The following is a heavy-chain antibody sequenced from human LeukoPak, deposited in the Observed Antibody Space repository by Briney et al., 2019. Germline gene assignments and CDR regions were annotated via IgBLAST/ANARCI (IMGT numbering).Heavy chain of an antibody. CDR3: ARDPVRGRLWFGESPFDY. J-gene: IGHJ4*02. D-gene: IGHD3-10*01. Sequence: GGSLRLSCAASGFTFSSYAMHWVRQAPGKGLEGVAVISYDGSNKYYADSVKGRFTISRDNSKNTLYLQMNSLRAEDTAVYYCARDPVRGRLWFGESPFDYWGQGTLVTVSS. CDR2: ISYDGSNK. CDR1: GFTFSSYA. V-gene: IGHV3-30-3*01.